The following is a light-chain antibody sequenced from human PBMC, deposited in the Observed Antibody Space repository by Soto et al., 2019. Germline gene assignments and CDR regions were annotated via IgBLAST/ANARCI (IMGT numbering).Light chain of an antibody. CDR2: DAS. J-gene: IGKJ1*01. Sequence: DIQLTQSPSALSASIGDRVTITCRASQPVITSLAWYQHKPGEAPKLLIYDASILQTGVPSRFSGYASGTEFTLTITSVQPDDFATYYCQQYNSFWTFGQGTKVEIK. CDR1: QPVITS. V-gene: IGKV1-5*01. CDR3: QQYNSFWT.